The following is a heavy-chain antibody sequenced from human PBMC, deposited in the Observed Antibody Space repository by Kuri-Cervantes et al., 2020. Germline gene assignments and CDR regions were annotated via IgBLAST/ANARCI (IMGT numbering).Heavy chain of an antibody. V-gene: IGHV1-69*13. D-gene: IGHD2-15*01. J-gene: IGHJ6*03. CDR2: IIPIFGTA. CDR3: AGGACSGGSCRNLGYYYYYYMDV. Sequence: SVKVSCKASGGTFSSYAISWVRQAPGQGLEWMGGIIPIFGTANYAQKFQGRVTITADESTSTAYMELSSLRSEDTAVYYCAGGACSGGSCRNLGYYYYYYMDVWGKGTTVTVSS. CDR1: GGTFSSYA.